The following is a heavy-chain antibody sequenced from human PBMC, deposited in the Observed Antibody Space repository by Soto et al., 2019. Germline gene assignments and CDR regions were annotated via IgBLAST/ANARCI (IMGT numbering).Heavy chain of an antibody. CDR3: SRAETSRIHYFDS. D-gene: IGHD6-6*01. CDR1: GDSVNSYY. CDR2: VYYSGST. J-gene: IGHJ4*02. V-gene: IGHV4-59*02. Sequence: PSETLSLTCTVTGDSVNSYYWSWMRQPPGKGLECMGYVYYSGSTNYNPSLKSRVTISVDTSKNQISLRLKSVTAADTAVYYCSRAETSRIHYFDSCGQGSLVTVYS.